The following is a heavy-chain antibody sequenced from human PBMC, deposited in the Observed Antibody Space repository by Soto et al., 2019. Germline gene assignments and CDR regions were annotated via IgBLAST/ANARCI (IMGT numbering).Heavy chain of an antibody. CDR3: ARRRKGGEYYFDY. J-gene: IGHJ4*02. Sequence: QVQLVESGGGVVQPGRSLRLSCEVSGFTFSSYAMHWVRQAPGKGLEWVAIISYDATNKYYADSVKGRFTISRDNSKNTLYLQMNSLRAEDTAVSYCARRRKGGEYYFDYWGQGTLVTVSS. V-gene: IGHV3-30-3*01. CDR2: ISYDATNK. CDR1: GFTFSSYA. D-gene: IGHD3-16*01.